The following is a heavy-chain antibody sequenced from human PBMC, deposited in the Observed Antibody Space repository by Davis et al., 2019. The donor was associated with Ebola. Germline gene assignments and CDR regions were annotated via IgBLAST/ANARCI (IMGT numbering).Heavy chain of an antibody. V-gene: IGHV4-31*03. D-gene: IGHD6-13*01. Sequence: PSETLSLTCSVSGGSISSSGYYWSWIRQHPEKGLEWIGSIYYTGTTHYSPSLKSRLTISVDTSNNQFSLKLSSVTAADTAVYYCARVVAAAGIGGYYYYYMDVWGKGTTVTVSS. CDR1: GGSISSSGYY. CDR2: IYYTGTT. CDR3: ARVVAAAGIGGYYYYYMDV. J-gene: IGHJ6*03.